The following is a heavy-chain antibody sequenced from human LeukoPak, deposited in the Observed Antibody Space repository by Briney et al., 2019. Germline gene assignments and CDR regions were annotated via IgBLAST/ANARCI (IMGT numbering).Heavy chain of an antibody. J-gene: IGHJ6*04. V-gene: IGHV5-51*01. CDR3: ARLASYGMDV. CDR2: IYPGDSDT. Sequence: XXPXXGVEWMGIIYPGDSDTRYSPSFQGQVTISADKSISTAYLQWSSLKASDTAMYYCARLASYGMDVWGKGTTVTVSS.